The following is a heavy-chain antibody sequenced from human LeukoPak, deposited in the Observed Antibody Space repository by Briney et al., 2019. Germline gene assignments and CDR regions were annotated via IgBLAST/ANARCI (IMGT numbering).Heavy chain of an antibody. CDR3: ARAQVGAPTDL. Sequence: AGGSLRLSCAASGFPFSSYAMYWVRHAPGKGLVWVARIHGDGDNISYADSVRGRFTISRDNAKDTLYLHMNSLRPEDTAVYYCARAQVGAPTDLWGQGTLVTVSS. CDR2: IHGDGDNI. D-gene: IGHD1-26*01. J-gene: IGHJ5*02. V-gene: IGHV3-74*01. CDR1: GFPFSSYA.